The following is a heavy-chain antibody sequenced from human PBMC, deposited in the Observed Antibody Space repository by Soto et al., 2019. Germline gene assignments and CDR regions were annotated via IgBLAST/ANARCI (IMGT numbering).Heavy chain of an antibody. CDR2: IDTSGTKI. Sequence: QVQLVESGGDLVKPGGSLRLSCAASGYTFSDYYMSWIRQAPGKGREWISYIDTSGTKIYYADSVKGRFTITRDNAKNSLYLEMNSLRDEDTAVYYCASHYDMWSGYLSPVDYWGHGTLVTVSS. CDR1: GYTFSDYY. V-gene: IGHV3-11*01. D-gene: IGHD3-3*01. CDR3: ASHYDMWSGYLSPVDY. J-gene: IGHJ4*01.